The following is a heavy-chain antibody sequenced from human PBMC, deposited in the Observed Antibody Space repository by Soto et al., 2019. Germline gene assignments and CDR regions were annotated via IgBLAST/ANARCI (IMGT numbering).Heavy chain of an antibody. J-gene: IGHJ4*02. Sequence: PSETLSLTCTVSGGSVSSGSYYWSWIRQPPGKGLEWIGYIYYSGSTNCNPSLKSRVTISVDTSKNQFSLKLSSVTAADTAVYYCARERGYSGYDFGYWGQGTLVNVSS. V-gene: IGHV4-61*01. CDR3: ARERGYSGYDFGY. CDR2: IYYSGST. CDR1: GGSVSSGSYY. D-gene: IGHD5-12*01.